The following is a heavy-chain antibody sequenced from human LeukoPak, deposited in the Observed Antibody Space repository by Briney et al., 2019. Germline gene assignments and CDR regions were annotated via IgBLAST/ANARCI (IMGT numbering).Heavy chain of an antibody. CDR2: IYYSGST. CDR3: VRHLSAGRPAFDI. J-gene: IGHJ3*02. Sequence: KPSETLSLTCTVSGGSINSYHWSWIRQPPGKGLEWIGYIYYSGSTSYNPSLKSRLTISVDTSNNKFSLKLTSLTAADTAVYYCVRHLSAGRPAFDIWGRGTMVTVSS. CDR1: GGSINSYH. D-gene: IGHD2-15*01. V-gene: IGHV4-59*08.